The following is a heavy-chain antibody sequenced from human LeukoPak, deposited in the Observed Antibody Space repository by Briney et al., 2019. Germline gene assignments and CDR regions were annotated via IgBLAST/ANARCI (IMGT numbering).Heavy chain of an antibody. V-gene: IGHV3-21*01. CDR2: ISDRSGYT. J-gene: IGHJ5*01. Sequence: GGSLRLSCTTSGRNINSYMMNWIRQATGKGLEWVSSISDRSGYTFYAESVRGRFTICRDNAKNSVSLHMTSLRAQDTAVYYCAMDLWARGETAAIGPFDSWGQGTLVIVSS. CDR3: AMDLWARGETAAIGPFDS. CDR1: GRNINSYM. D-gene: IGHD2-2*02.